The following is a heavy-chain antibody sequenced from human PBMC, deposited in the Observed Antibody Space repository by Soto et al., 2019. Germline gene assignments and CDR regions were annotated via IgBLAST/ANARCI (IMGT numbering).Heavy chain of an antibody. Sequence: GGSLRLSCAASGFTFNNYAMSWVRQAPGKGLEWVSTISTGGGTTYYADSVKGRFTVSRDNSKNTLYLQMNSLTAEDTAVYQCATSVPAAARYFDYWGQGTLVTAPS. J-gene: IGHJ4*02. D-gene: IGHD2-2*01. CDR3: ATSVPAAARYFDY. CDR2: ISTGGGTT. CDR1: GFTFNNYA. V-gene: IGHV3-23*01.